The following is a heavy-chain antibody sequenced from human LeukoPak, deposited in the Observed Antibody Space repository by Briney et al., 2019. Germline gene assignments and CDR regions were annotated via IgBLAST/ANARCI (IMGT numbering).Heavy chain of an antibody. CDR3: ARDKYCSSTSCYTGFDY. V-gene: IGHV1-18*01. J-gene: IGHJ4*02. CDR1: GYTFTSYG. Sequence: ASVKVSCKASGYTFTSYGISWVRQAPGQGLKWMGWISAYNGNTNYAQKLQGRVTMTTDTYTSKDYMELRSLRSDDTAVYYCARDKYCSSTSCYTGFDYWGQGTLVTVSS. D-gene: IGHD2-2*02. CDR2: ISAYNGNT.